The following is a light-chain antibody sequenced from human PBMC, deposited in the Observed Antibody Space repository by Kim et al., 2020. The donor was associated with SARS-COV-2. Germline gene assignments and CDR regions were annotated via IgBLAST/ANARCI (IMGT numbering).Light chain of an antibody. CDR3: QQYHSSPWA. Sequence: DIVVTQSPDSLAASLGERATINCKSSQSVSYSSNNKNYLAWYQQRPGQPPKLLIYWASIREFGVPDRFSGGGSGTDFTLTISSLQAEDVAVYYCQQYHSSPWAFGQGTKVDIK. CDR2: WAS. CDR1: QSVSYSSNNKNY. J-gene: IGKJ1*01. V-gene: IGKV4-1*01.